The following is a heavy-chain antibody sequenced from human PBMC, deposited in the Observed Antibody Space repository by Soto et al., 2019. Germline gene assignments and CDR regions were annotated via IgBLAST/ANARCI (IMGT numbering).Heavy chain of an antibody. J-gene: IGHJ6*02. D-gene: IGHD3-22*01. Sequence: QVQLVQSGAEVTKPGSSVKVSCKASGGTLSNYGISWVRQAPGQGLEWMGGIIPVFCTPNYAQTFQGRVTITADESTTTVYMEVSSLTSEDTAVYYCGRVDATKIVVTTYYGMDVWGQGTTVTVSS. CDR3: GRVDATKIVVTTYYGMDV. CDR1: GGTLSNYG. V-gene: IGHV1-69*12. CDR2: IIPVFCTP.